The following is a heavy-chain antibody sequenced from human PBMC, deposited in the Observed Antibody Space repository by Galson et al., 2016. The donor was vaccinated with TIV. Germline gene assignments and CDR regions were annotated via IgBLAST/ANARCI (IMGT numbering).Heavy chain of an antibody. D-gene: IGHD3-10*01. J-gene: IGHJ1*01. CDR1: GFTFSSYI. V-gene: IGHV3-23*01. CDR3: VKDMVRGVIGGFFQH. CDR2: ISATGIST. Sequence: SLRLSCAASGFTFSSYIMSWVRQAPGKGLAWVSSISATGISTYYGDSVKGRFTISRDNSKNTLSLQRNRLRAEDTAVYYCVKDMVRGVIGGFFQHWGQGTLVSVSS.